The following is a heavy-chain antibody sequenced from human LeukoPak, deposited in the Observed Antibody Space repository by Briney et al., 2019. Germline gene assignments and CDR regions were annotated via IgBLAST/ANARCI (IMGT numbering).Heavy chain of an antibody. CDR2: IYYSGTT. V-gene: IGHV4-39*01. CDR3: ARFSQYYDSPTHYLDY. Sequence: PSETLSLTCTVSGGSITRGTNYWGWIRQPPGKGLEWIGSIYYSGTTYYNPSLKSRVTISIDTSKNQVSLKLNSVTAADTAVYYCARFSQYYDSPTHYLDYWGQGILVTVSS. D-gene: IGHD2/OR15-2a*01. CDR1: GGSITRGTNY. J-gene: IGHJ4*02.